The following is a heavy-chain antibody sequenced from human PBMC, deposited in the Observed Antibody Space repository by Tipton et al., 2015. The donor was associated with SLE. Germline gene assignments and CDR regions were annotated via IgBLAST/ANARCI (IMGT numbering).Heavy chain of an antibody. D-gene: IGHD6-19*01. CDR1: GFTFSSYE. V-gene: IGHV3-48*03. CDR3: ARGVYSSGSLLDS. Sequence: SQRLSCAASGFTFSSYEMNWVRQAPGKGLEWVSYISSGGTTLYYADSVRGRFTISRDNAKNSLYLQMNSLRAEDTAVYYCARGVYSSGSLLDSWGQGTLVTVSS. CDR2: ISSGGTTL. J-gene: IGHJ4*02.